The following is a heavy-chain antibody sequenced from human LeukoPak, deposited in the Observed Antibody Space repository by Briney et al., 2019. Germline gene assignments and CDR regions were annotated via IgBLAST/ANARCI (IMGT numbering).Heavy chain of an antibody. CDR1: GFTLSSYS. CDR2: SYRGGST. D-gene: IGHD5-24*01. CDR3: AKGVEMSTSLDY. J-gene: IGHJ4*02. Sequence: PGGSQSLSCPPAGFTLSSYSIDCVRHHPGEGLGWVSVSYRGGSTYYEDSGKAGLPIPRKNPKNTWNFQLNSLEAEDTPGFYCAKGVEMSTSLDYWGQGTLVTVSS. V-gene: IGHV3-53*01.